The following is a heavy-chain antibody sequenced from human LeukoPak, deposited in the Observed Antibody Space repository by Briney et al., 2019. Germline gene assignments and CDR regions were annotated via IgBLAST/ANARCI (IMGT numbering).Heavy chain of an antibody. Sequence: GGSLRLSCAASGFTFSSYAMHWVRQAPGKGLEWVAVISYDGSNKYYADSVKGRFTISRDNSKNTLYLQMNSLRAEDTAVYYCARAPGGYCSSTSCSLLGYYYMDVWGKGTTVTASS. CDR2: ISYDGSNK. D-gene: IGHD2-2*01. CDR3: ARAPGGYCSSTSCSLLGYYYMDV. V-gene: IGHV3-30*04. J-gene: IGHJ6*03. CDR1: GFTFSSYA.